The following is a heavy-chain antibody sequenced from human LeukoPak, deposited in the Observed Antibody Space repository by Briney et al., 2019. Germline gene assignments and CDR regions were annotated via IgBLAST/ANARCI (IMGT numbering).Heavy chain of an antibody. CDR3: SKQLGYCSDGSCYFPY. CDR1: GFTFSSSA. Sequence: GGSLRLSCAASGFTFSSSAMSWVRQAPGKGLEWVSAISNNGGYTYYADYVKGRFTISRDNSKSTLCLQMNSLRAEDTAVYYCSKQLGYCSDGSCYFPYWGQGTLVTVSS. J-gene: IGHJ4*02. CDR2: ISNNGGYT. V-gene: IGHV3-23*01. D-gene: IGHD2-15*01.